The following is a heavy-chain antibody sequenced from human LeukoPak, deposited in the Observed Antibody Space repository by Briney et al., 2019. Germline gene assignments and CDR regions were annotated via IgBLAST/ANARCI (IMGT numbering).Heavy chain of an antibody. J-gene: IGHJ4*02. CDR2: IYSSGST. D-gene: IGHD3-10*01. Sequence: SETLSLTCSVSGGSISSYYWSWIRQPAGKGLEWIGRIYSSGSTNYNPSLKSRVTMSVDTSKNQFSLKVNSVTAADTAVYYCARDPYGSASYYYFDSWGQGTLVTVS. V-gene: IGHV4-4*07. CDR1: GGSISSYY. CDR3: ARDPYGSASYYYFDS.